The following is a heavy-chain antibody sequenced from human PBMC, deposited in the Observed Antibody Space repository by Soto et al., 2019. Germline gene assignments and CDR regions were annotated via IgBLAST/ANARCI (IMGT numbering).Heavy chain of an antibody. CDR3: ARPRIGAAFDAFDV. D-gene: IGHD3-3*02. V-gene: IGHV1-69*01. CDR2: IVPIFRTP. CDR1: GGTFTTHT. Sequence: VSCKASGGTFTTHTINWVRQAPGQGLQWMGGIVPIFRTPNYAQKFQGRVTITADESTSAVYMELTNLRSEDTAVYYCARPRIGAAFDAFDVWGQGTMVTVSS. J-gene: IGHJ3*01.